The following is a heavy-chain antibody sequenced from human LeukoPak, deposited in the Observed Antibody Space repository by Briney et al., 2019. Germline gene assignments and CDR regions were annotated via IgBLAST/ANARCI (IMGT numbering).Heavy chain of an antibody. D-gene: IGHD2-15*01. CDR1: GFNFDEYA. CDR2: IDWNSGSV. J-gene: IGHJ3*02. CDR3: ARESSWTFDI. Sequence: PGRSLRLSCAASGFNFDEYAMHWVRQAPGKGLEWVSGIDWNSGSVGYADSVKGRFTISRDNAKKSLYLQMTSLRVEDTAVYYCARESSWTFDIWGQGTMVTVSS. V-gene: IGHV3-9*01.